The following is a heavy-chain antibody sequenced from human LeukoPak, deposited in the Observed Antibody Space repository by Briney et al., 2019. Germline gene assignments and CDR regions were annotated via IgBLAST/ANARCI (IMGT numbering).Heavy chain of an antibody. CDR1: GGSISSGGYY. V-gene: IGHV4-30-2*01. CDR2: IYHSGST. D-gene: IGHD6-13*01. Sequence: SQTLSLTRTVSGGSISSGGYYWSWIRQPPGKGLEWIGYIYHSGSTYYNPSLKSRVTISVDRSKNQFSLKLSSVTAADTAVYYCARLYFPLVASSSWFRDVIIAGDAFDIWGQGTMVTVSS. CDR3: ARLYFPLVASSSWFRDVIIAGDAFDI. J-gene: IGHJ3*02.